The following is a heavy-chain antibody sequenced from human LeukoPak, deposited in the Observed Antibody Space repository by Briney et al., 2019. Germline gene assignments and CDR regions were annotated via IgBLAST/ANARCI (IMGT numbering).Heavy chain of an antibody. CDR1: GSGFTFNNYW. Sequence: GGSLRLSCAASGSGFTFNNYWMHWVPQAPGQGLVWVSRINADGSTTSYADSVRGRFTISRDNAKNTLYLQMNSLRAEDTAVYYCATLISGWSLYWGQGTLVTVSS. V-gene: IGHV3-74*01. CDR2: INADGSTT. J-gene: IGHJ4*02. CDR3: ATLISGWSLY. D-gene: IGHD6-19*01.